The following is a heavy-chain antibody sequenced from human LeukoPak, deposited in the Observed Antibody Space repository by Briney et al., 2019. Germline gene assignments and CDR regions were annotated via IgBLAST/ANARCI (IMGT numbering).Heavy chain of an antibody. CDR2: INPSGGST. J-gene: IGHJ4*02. D-gene: IGHD2-2*01. CDR1: GYTFTSYY. V-gene: IGHV1-46*01. Sequence: ASVKVSCKASGYTFTSYYMHWVRQAPGQGLEWMGIINPSGGSTSYAQKFQGRVTRTRDTSTSTVYMELSSLRSEDTAVYYCARLGPVVPAAESFDYWGQGTLVTVSS. CDR3: ARLGPVVPAAESFDY.